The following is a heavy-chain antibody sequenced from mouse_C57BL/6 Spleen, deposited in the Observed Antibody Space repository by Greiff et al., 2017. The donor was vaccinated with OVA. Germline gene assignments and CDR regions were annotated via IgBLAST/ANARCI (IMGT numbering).Heavy chain of an antibody. CDR3: ARGKDSNCELPWFAY. V-gene: IGHV1-50*01. CDR2: IDPSDSYT. J-gene: IGHJ3*01. CDR1: GFTFTSYW. Sequence: VQLQQPGAELVKPGASVKLSCKASGFTFTSYWMQWVKQSPGQGLEWIGEIDPSDSYTNYNQKFKGQATLTVDTSSSTAYMQLSRLTSEDSAVYNCARGKDSNCELPWFAYWGQGTLVTVSA. D-gene: IGHD2-5*01.